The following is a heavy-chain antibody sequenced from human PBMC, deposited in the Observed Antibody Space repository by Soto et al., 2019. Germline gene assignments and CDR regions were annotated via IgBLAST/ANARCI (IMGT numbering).Heavy chain of an antibody. D-gene: IGHD2-8*01. CDR3: ARDRGVGYYYGMDV. J-gene: IGHJ6*02. V-gene: IGHV3-30-3*01. Sequence: QVQLVESGGGVVQPGRSLRLSCAASGFTFSSYAMHWVRQAPGKGLELVAVISYDGSNKYYADSVKGRFTISRDNSKNTLYLQINSLRAEDTAVYYCARDRGVGYYYGMDVWGQGTTVTVSS. CDR1: GFTFSSYA. CDR2: ISYDGSNK.